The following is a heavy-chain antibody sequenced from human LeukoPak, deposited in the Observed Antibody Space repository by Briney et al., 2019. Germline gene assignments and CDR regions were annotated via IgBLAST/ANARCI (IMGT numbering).Heavy chain of an antibody. CDR1: GYTFTSYW. J-gene: IGHJ5*02. Sequence: GESLTISCKGSGYTFTSYWIGCVRQMPGKGLGWMGILYPGDSDTRYSPSSQGPGTISADKSISTAYRQWSSLKASDTAMYYCARIGCSSTSCSWWFDPWGQGTLVTVSS. V-gene: IGHV5-51*01. CDR2: LYPGDSDT. D-gene: IGHD2-2*01. CDR3: ARIGCSSTSCSWWFDP.